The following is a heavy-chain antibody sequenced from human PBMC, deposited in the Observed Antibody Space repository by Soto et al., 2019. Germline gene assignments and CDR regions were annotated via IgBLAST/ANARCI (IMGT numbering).Heavy chain of an antibody. J-gene: IGHJ6*02. D-gene: IGHD3-9*01. Sequence: QVQLVESGGGVVQPGRSLRLSCAASGFTFSRYTMHWVRQAPGKGLEWVALMSYDGSNTYYADSVKGRFTISRDNSKSTLYLQMNSLRAEDTAVYYCARDGRTYFDYYGVDVWGQGTTVTVSS. CDR3: ARDGRTYFDYYGVDV. CDR1: GFTFSRYT. V-gene: IGHV3-30-3*01. CDR2: MSYDGSNT.